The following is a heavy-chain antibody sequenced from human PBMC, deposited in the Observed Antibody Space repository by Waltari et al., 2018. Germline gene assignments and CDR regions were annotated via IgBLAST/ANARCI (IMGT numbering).Heavy chain of an antibody. CDR2: ISRGSSAI. CDR3: ARDNPFDL. J-gene: IGHJ4*02. CDR1: GFKLNDYY. Sequence: QVQLVESGGGLVKPGGFLRLSCVASGFKLNDYYMSWIRQAPGRGLEWISYISRGSSAIYYANSVRGRFTISRDNARNSVFLQMDSLRAEDTATYYCARDNPFDLWGQGTLVTVSS. V-gene: IGHV3-11*01.